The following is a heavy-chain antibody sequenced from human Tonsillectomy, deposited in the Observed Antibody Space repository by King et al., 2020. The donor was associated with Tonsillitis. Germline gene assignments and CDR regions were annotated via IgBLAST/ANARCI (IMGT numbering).Heavy chain of an antibody. CDR3: TTDSYITMVRGVIHPGIGY. CDR2: IKSKTDGGTT. Sequence: QLVQSGGGLVKPGGPLRLSCAASGFTFSNAWMSWVRQAPGKGLEWVGRIKSKTDGGTTDYAAPVKGRFTISRDDSKNTLYLQMNSLKTEDTAVYYCTTDSYITMVRGVIHPGIGYWGQGTLVTVSS. J-gene: IGHJ4*02. CDR1: GFTFSNAW. V-gene: IGHV3-15*01. D-gene: IGHD3-10*01.